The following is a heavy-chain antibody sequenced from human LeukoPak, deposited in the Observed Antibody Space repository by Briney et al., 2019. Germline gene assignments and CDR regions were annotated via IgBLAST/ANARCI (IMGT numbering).Heavy chain of an antibody. CDR2: IYYGGST. V-gene: IGHV4-39*07. J-gene: IGHJ5*02. CDR3: ARAFSSGWADPFDP. Sequence: SETLSLTCTVSGGSISSSSYYWGWIRQPPGKGLEWIGSIYYGGSTYYNPSLKSRVTISVDTSKNQFSLKLSSVTAADTAVYYCARAFSSGWADPFDPWGQGTLVTVSS. D-gene: IGHD6-19*01. CDR1: GGSISSSSYY.